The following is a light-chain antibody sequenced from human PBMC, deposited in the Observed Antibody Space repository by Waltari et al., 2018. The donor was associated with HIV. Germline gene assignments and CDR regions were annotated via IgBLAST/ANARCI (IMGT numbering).Light chain of an antibody. CDR1: NSNIGRYA. J-gene: IGLJ2*01. Sequence: QSVLTQPPSASGAPGQRVSISCSGGNSNIGRYAVTWYQQLPGTAPNLLIYSNTQRPSGVPDRFSGSKSGTSASLAIGGLQSEDEADYYCAAWDDSLSGSVVFGGGTKLTVL. V-gene: IGLV1-44*01. CDR2: SNT. CDR3: AAWDDSLSGSVV.